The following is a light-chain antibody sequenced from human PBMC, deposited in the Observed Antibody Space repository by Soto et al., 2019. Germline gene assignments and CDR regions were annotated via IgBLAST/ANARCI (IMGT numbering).Light chain of an antibody. V-gene: IGKV4-1*01. J-gene: IGKJ1*01. CDR2: WAS. Sequence: DIVMTQSPDSLAVSLGERATINCKSSQSVLYSSNNKNYLAWYQQKPGQPPKLLIYWASTRESGVPDRFSGSGSGTDFTLTISSLQAEDVAVYYCQQYYSTPSWRFGQGTKVEMK. CDR3: QQYYSTPSWR. CDR1: QSVLYSSNNKNY.